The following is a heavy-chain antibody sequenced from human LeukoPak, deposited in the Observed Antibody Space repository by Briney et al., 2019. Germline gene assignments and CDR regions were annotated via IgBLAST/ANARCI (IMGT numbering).Heavy chain of an antibody. CDR3: ARGALPEYDFWSGHNWFDP. J-gene: IGHJ5*02. CDR1: GVSISSSSYY. CDR2: IYYSGST. Sequence: SETLSLTCTVSGVSISSSSYYWGWIRQPPGKGLEWIGSIYYSGSTYYNPSLKSRVTISVDTSKNQFSLKLSSVTAADTAVYYCARGALPEYDFWSGHNWFDPWGQGTLVTVSS. D-gene: IGHD3-3*01. V-gene: IGHV4-39*01.